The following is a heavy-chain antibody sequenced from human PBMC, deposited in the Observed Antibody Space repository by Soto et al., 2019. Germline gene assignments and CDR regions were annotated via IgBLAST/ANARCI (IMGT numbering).Heavy chain of an antibody. J-gene: IGHJ4*02. CDR1: GYTFTSYY. Sequence: ASVKVSCKASGYTFTSYYMHWVRQAPGQGLEWMGIINPSGGSTSYAQKFQGRVTMTRDTSTSTVYMELSSLRSEDTAVYYCARDPGYGDYLPYFDYWRQGTLVTVSS. D-gene: IGHD4-17*01. CDR2: INPSGGST. V-gene: IGHV1-46*01. CDR3: ARDPGYGDYLPYFDY.